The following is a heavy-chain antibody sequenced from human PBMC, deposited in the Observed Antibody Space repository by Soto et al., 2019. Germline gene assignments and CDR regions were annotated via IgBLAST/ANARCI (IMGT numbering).Heavy chain of an antibody. Sequence: SETLSLTCAVYGGSFSGYYWSWIRQPPGKGLEWIGEINHSGSTNYNPSLKSRVTISVDTSKNQFSLKLSSVTAADTAVYYCARGRNISYLTTNYYYMDVWGKGTTVTVSS. J-gene: IGHJ6*03. CDR3: ARGRNISYLTTNYYYMDV. D-gene: IGHD4-4*01. CDR2: INHSGST. CDR1: GGSFSGYY. V-gene: IGHV4-34*01.